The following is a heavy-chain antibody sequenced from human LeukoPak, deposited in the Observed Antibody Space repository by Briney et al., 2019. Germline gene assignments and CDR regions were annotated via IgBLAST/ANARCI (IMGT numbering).Heavy chain of an antibody. D-gene: IGHD6-6*01. V-gene: IGHV4-39*07. CDR1: DGSISSSSYY. J-gene: IGHJ6*03. CDR2: IYYSGST. CDR3: ARSRVLGYSSSGYYYYMDV. Sequence: PSETLSLTCTVSDGSISSSSYYWGWIRQPPGKGLEWIGSIYYSGSTYYSPSLKSRVAISVDTSKNQFSLKLSSVTAADTAVYYCARSRVLGYSSSGYYYYMDVWGKGTTVTVSS.